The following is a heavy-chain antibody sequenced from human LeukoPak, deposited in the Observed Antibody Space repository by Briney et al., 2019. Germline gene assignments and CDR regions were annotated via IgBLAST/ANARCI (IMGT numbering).Heavy chain of an antibody. CDR1: GYTFTSYD. J-gene: IGHJ6*02. D-gene: IGHD3-9*01. CDR2: MNPNSGNT. V-gene: IGHV1-8*01. Sequence: ASVKVSCKASGYTFTSYDINWVRQATGQGLEWMGWMNPNSGNTGYAQKFQGRVTMTRNTSISTAYMELSSLRSEDTAVYYCAKDTYDILSYGMDVWGQGTTVTVSS. CDR3: AKDTYDILSYGMDV.